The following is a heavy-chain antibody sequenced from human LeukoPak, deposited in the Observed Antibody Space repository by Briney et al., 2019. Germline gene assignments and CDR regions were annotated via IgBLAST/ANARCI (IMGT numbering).Heavy chain of an antibody. D-gene: IGHD5-18*01. V-gene: IGHV3-11*01. CDR3: ARGGYGWTFKQ. CDR1: GFSFSDNF. Sequence: PGGSLRPSCTASGFSFSDNFMGWIRQAPGKGLEWVSYISSSGDTIHYLDAVKGRFSISRDNSKRSLYLQMSRLRVDDTAVYYCARGGYGWTFKQWGQGTLVSVSS. CDR2: ISSSGDTI. J-gene: IGHJ4*02.